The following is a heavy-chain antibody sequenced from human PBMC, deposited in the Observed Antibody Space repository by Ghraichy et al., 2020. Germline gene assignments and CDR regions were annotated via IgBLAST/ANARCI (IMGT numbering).Heavy chain of an antibody. CDR3: ARARGIVVVSLFGDY. Sequence: ASVKVSCKASGYTFTSYGISWVRQAPGQGLEWMGWISAYNGNTNYAQKLQGRVTMTTDTSTSTAYMELRSLRSDDTAVYYCARARGIVVVSLFGDYWGQGTLVTVSS. D-gene: IGHD3-22*01. V-gene: IGHV1-18*01. J-gene: IGHJ4*02. CDR2: ISAYNGNT. CDR1: GYTFTSYG.